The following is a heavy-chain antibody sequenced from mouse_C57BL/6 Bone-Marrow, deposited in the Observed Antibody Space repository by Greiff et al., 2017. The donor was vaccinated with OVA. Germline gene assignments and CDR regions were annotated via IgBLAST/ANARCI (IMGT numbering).Heavy chain of an antibody. D-gene: IGHD1-1*01. CDR1: GYTFTSYW. CDR3: ARRSPRRDGSSYDCFDY. CDR2: INPSSGYT. V-gene: IGHV1-7*01. Sequence: QVQLKQSGAELAKPGASVKLSCKASGYTFTSYWMHWVKQRPGQGLEWIGYINPSSGYTKYNQKFKDKATLTADKSSSTAYMQLSSLTYEDSAVYYWARRSPRRDGSSYDCFDYWGQGTTLTVAS. J-gene: IGHJ2*01.